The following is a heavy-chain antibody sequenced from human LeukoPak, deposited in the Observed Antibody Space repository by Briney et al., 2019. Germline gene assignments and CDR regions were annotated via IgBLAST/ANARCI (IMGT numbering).Heavy chain of an antibody. CDR2: INPKSGGT. V-gene: IGHV1-2*02. CDR3: ARGAATYYFDY. D-gene: IGHD6-13*01. Sequence: GASVKVSCKASGYTFTGYYMHWVRQAPGQGLEWMGWINPKSGGTNYAQKFQGRVTMTRDTSISTAYMEVSRLRSDDTAVYYCARGAATYYFDYWGQGTLVTVSS. CDR1: GYTFTGYY. J-gene: IGHJ4*02.